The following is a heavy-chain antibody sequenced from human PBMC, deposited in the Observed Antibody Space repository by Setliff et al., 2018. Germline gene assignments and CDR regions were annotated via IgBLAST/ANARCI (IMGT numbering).Heavy chain of an antibody. CDR1: GGTFSRYG. Sequence: ASVKVSCKASGGTFSRYGISWVRQAPGQGLEWMGWISAYNGNTNYAQKLQGRVTMTTDTSTSTAYMELRSLRSDDTAVYYCASDGQGNYNFWSGSYYYYGMDVWGQGTTVTVSS. V-gene: IGHV1-18*01. D-gene: IGHD3-3*01. CDR3: ASDGQGNYNFWSGSYYYYGMDV. CDR2: ISAYNGNT. J-gene: IGHJ6*02.